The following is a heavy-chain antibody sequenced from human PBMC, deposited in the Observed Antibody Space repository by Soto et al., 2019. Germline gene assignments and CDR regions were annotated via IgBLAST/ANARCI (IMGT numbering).Heavy chain of an antibody. CDR3: AIMAGEWELRGFDY. Sequence: PGGSLSLSCAASGFTFSSYCMHWVRQAPGKGLEWVAVIWYDGSNKYYADSVKGRFTISRGNSKNTLYLQMNSLRAEDTAVYYCAIMAGEWELRGFDYWGQGTLVTVSS. CDR2: IWYDGSNK. J-gene: IGHJ4*02. CDR1: GFTFSSYC. V-gene: IGHV3-33*01. D-gene: IGHD1-26*01.